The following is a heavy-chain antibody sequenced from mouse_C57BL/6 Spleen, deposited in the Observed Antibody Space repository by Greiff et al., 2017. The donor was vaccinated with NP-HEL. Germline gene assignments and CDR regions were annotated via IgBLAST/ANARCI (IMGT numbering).Heavy chain of an antibody. V-gene: IGHV1-18*01. J-gene: IGHJ4*01. CDR1: GYTFTDYD. CDR2: INPNNGGT. CDR3: SRGGRMDY. Sequence: VHVKQSGPELVKPGASVKISCKASGYTFTDYDMDWVKQSHGQSLEWIGDINPNNGGTIYNQKFKGKATLTVDKSSSTAYMELRSLTSEDTAVYYCSRGGRMDYWGQGTSVTVSS.